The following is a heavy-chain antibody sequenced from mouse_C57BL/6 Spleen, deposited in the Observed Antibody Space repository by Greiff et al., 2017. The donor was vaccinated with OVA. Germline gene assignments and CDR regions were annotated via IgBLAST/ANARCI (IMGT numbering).Heavy chain of an antibody. D-gene: IGHD1-1*01. CDR3: ARSPLGRYFDY. Sequence: EVKLVESGGGLVQPGGSLSLSCAASGFTFTDYYMSWVRQPPGKALEWLGFIRTKANGYTTEYSASVKGRFTISSDNSQSILYLQMNALRAEDSATYYCARSPLGRYFDYWGQGTTLTVSS. J-gene: IGHJ2*01. CDR2: IRTKANGYTT. CDR1: GFTFTDYY. V-gene: IGHV7-3*01.